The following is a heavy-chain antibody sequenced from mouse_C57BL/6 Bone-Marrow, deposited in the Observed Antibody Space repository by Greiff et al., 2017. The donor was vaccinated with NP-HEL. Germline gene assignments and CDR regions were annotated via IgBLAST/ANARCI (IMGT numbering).Heavy chain of an antibody. CDR1: GFTFSSYG. V-gene: IGHV5-6*01. D-gene: IGHD1-1*01. Sequence: EVHLVESGGDLVKPGGSLKLSCAASGFTFSSYGMSWVRQTPDKRLEWVATISSGGSYTYYPDSVKGRFTISRDNAKNTLYLQMSSLKSEDTAMYYCARPDTTVVDAMDYWGQGTSVTVSS. J-gene: IGHJ4*01. CDR3: ARPDTTVVDAMDY. CDR2: ISSGGSYT.